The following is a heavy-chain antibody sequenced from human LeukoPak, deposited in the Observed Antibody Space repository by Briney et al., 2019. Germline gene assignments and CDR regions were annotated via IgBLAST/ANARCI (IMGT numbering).Heavy chain of an antibody. D-gene: IGHD7-27*01. CDR3: AKDWGWANWGSMYFDY. CDR1: GFTFSSYG. J-gene: IGHJ4*02. Sequence: GGSLRLSCAASGFTFSSYGMHWVRQAPGKGLEWVAVISYDGSNKYYAASVKGRFTISRDNSKNTLYLQMNSLRAEDTAVYYCAKDWGWANWGSMYFDYWGQGTLVTVSS. CDR2: ISYDGSNK. V-gene: IGHV3-30*18.